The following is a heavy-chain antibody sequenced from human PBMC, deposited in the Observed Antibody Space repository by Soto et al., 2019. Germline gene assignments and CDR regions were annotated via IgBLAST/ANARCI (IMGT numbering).Heavy chain of an antibody. CDR3: ARNRAFDI. Sequence: QVQLQQWGAGLLKPSETLSLTCAVYGGSFSGYSWSWIRQPPGKGLEWIGEINHSGSIAYNPSLKSRVTISGDTSKNQSPLNLTSVTAADTAVYYCARNRAFDIWGQGTMVTVSS. CDR2: INHSGSI. J-gene: IGHJ3*02. CDR1: GGSFSGYS. V-gene: IGHV4-34*01.